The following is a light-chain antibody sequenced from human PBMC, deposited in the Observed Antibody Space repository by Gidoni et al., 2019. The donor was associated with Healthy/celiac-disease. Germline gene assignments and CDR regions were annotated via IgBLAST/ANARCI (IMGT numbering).Light chain of an antibody. V-gene: IGKV1-5*03. CDR3: QQYNSYSHT. CDR1: QSISSW. CDR2: KAS. J-gene: IGKJ1*01. Sequence: DIQITQSPSTLSASVGDRVTITCRASQSISSWLAWYQQKPGKAPKLLIYKASSLESGVPSRFSGSGSGTEFTLTISSLQPDDFATYYCQQYNSYSHTFGQXTKVEIK.